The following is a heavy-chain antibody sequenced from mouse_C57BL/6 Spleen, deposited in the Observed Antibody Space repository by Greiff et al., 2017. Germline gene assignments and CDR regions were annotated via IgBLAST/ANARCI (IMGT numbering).Heavy chain of an antibody. CDR1: GYTFTSYW. CDR3: ARLAWFAY. V-gene: IGHV1-53*01. CDR2: INPSNGGT. Sequence: QVQLKQPGTELVKPGASVKLSCKASGYTFTSYWMHWVKQRPGQGLEWIGYINPSNGGTNYNETFKSKATLTVDKSSSTAYMQLSSLTSEDSAVYYCARLAWFAYWGQGTLVTVSA. J-gene: IGHJ3*01.